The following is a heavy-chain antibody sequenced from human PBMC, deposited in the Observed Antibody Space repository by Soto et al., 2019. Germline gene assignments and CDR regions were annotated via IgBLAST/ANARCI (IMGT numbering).Heavy chain of an antibody. J-gene: IGHJ4*02. V-gene: IGHV3-30*18. CDR2: ISYDGSNK. CDR1: GFTFSSYG. Sequence: QVQLVESGGGVVQPGRSLRLSCAASGFTFSSYGMHWVRQAPGKGLEWVAVISYDGSNKYYADSVKGRFTISRDNSKNTLSLQMNSLRAEDTAVYYCAKDEARTGYYRSFDYWGQGTLVTVSS. D-gene: IGHD3-9*01. CDR3: AKDEARTGYYRSFDY.